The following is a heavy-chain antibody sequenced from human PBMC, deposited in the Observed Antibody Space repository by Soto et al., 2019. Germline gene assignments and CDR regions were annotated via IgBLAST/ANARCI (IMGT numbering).Heavy chain of an antibody. V-gene: IGHV3-33*01. CDR3: ARPTGTTQLFDY. D-gene: IGHD1-7*01. J-gene: IGHJ4*02. CDR2: IWYDGSNK. CDR1: GFTFSSYG. Sequence: GGSLRLSCAASGFTFSSYGMHWVRQAPGKGLEWVAVIWYDGSNKYYADSVKGRFTISRDNSKNTLYLQMNSLRAEDTAVYYCARPTGTTQLFDYWGQGTLVTVSS.